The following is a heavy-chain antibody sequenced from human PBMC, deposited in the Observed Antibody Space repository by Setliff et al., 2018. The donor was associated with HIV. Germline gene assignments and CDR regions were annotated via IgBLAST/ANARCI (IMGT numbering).Heavy chain of an antibody. CDR2: ISPSGGTI. D-gene: IGHD1-1*01. V-gene: IGHV1-46*01. J-gene: IGHJ5*02. Sequence: ASSEGSCKASGYTFTNYYIHWVRQAPGQGLEWMGIISPSGGTISYAQKFQGRVTMTRDTSTNTVYMELSSLRSEDTAVYYCARGGPGTSFGYDWLDPWGQGTLVTVS. CDR1: GYTFTNYY. CDR3: ARGGPGTSFGYDWLDP.